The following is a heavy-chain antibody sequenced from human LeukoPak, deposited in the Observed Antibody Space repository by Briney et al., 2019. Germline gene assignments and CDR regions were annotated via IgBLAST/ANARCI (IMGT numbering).Heavy chain of an antibody. Sequence: PSETLSLTCTVSGGSISSSSYYWGWIRQPPGKGREWIGSIYYSESTYYNPSLKSRVTISVDTSKNQFSLKLISVTAADTSVYYCARHYGAHYYDSSGLVPLHAPKSIWFDPWGQGTLVTVSS. CDR2: IYYSEST. CDR3: ARHYGAHYYDSSGLVPLHAPKSIWFDP. J-gene: IGHJ5*02. V-gene: IGHV4-39*01. D-gene: IGHD3-22*01. CDR1: GGSISSSSYY.